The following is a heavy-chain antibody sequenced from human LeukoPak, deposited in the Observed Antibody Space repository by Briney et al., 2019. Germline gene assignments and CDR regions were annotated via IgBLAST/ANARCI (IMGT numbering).Heavy chain of an antibody. V-gene: IGHV3-49*04. Sequence: GSLRLSCPVSGFNFGDFAMSWVRQAPGKGLEWLGFIRSTIYGGTTDYAASVKGRFTISRDDSKSIAYLQMNSLKTEDTAMYYCTRDYPASFDVWGQGTLVTVSS. CDR3: TRDYPASFDV. CDR2: IRSTIYGGTT. J-gene: IGHJ3*01. CDR1: GFNFGDFA.